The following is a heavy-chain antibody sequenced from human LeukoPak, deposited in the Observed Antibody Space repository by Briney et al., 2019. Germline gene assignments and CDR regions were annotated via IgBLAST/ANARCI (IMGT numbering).Heavy chain of an antibody. Sequence: PGGSLRLSCAASGFIFSGSAMHWVRQASGKGLEWVARIKNKADNYATAYAGSVKGRFTVSRDDSKNTAYLQMDSLKTEDTAVYFCTRLSLYYYDGRDRIFDSWGQGTLVTVSS. J-gene: IGHJ4*02. CDR3: TRLSLYYYDGRDRIFDS. CDR2: IKNKADNYAT. V-gene: IGHV3-73*01. CDR1: GFIFSGSA. D-gene: IGHD3-22*01.